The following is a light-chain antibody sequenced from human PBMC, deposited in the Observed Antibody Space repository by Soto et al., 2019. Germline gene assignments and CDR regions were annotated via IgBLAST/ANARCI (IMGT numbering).Light chain of an antibody. Sequence: EIVLTQSPATLSVSPGERATLSCRASQSAINRLAWYQQKPGQAPRLLIYAASSRATSIPARFSGSGSGTEFTLTISSLQSEDFAVYYCQQYINWPLTFGGGTKVEIK. J-gene: IGKJ4*01. V-gene: IGKV3-15*01. CDR3: QQYINWPLT. CDR2: AAS. CDR1: QSAINR.